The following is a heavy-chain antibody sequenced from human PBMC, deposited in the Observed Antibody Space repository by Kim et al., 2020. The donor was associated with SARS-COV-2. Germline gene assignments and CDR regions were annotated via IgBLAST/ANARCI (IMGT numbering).Heavy chain of an antibody. J-gene: IGHJ4*02. CDR3: ARTSGSGRRYFDY. CDR1: GGSISNYH. Sequence: SETLSLTCTVSGGSISNYHWSWIRQPPGKGLEWIGDIYYSGNTNYDASLKSRVTISVDTSKNQCSLELSSVTAADTALYYCARTSGSGRRYFDYWGQGALVTVSS. CDR2: IYYSGNT. V-gene: IGHV4-59*13. D-gene: IGHD3-10*01.